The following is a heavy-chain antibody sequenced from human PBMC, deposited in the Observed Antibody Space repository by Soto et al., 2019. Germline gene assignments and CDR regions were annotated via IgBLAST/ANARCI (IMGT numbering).Heavy chain of an antibody. V-gene: IGHV3-23*01. CDR3: AKRVLRIPAYWYVDR. Sequence: EVQLLESGGGLVQPGGSLRLSCAASGFTFSSYAMSWVRQAPGKGLEWVSAISGSGGSTYYADSVKGRFTISRDNSKNTLYPQMNSLRAEDTAVYYCAKRVLRIPAYWYVDRWGRGTLVTVSS. CDR2: ISGSGGST. J-gene: IGHJ2*01. CDR1: GFTFSSYA. D-gene: IGHD4-17*01.